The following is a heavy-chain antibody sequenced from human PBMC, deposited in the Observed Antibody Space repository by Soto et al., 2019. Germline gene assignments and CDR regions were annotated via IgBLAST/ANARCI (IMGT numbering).Heavy chain of an antibody. J-gene: IGHJ3*02. CDR3: TTVLLNYDILTGYYEVGAFDI. CDR2: IKSKTDGGTT. CDR1: GFTFSNAW. Sequence: GGSLRLSCAASGFTFSNAWMSGVRQAPGKGLEWVGRIKSKTDGGTTDYAAPVKGRFTISRDDSKNTLYLQMNSLKTEDTAVYYCTTVLLNYDILTGYYEVGAFDIWGQGTMVTVSS. D-gene: IGHD3-9*01. V-gene: IGHV3-15*01.